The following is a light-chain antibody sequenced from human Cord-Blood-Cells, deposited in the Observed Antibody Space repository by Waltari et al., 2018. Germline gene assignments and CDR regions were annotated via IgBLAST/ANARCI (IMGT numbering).Light chain of an antibody. J-gene: IGLJ2*01. CDR3: QSYDSSNVV. V-gene: IGLV6-57*01. CDR1: SGSIATNY. CDR2: EDT. Sequence: NFMLTQPHSVSESPGKTVTISCTPSSGSIATNYVHWYPQRPGSSPTTVIYEDTQKPSGVPDRFSGSIDSSSNSASLTISGLKTEDEADYYCQSYDSSNVVFGGGTKLTVL.